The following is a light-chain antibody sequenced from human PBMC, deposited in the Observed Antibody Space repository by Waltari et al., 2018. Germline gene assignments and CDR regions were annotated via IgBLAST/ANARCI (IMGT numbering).Light chain of an antibody. V-gene: IGKV1-5*03. J-gene: IGKJ1*01. CDR1: QSIVVW. CDR3: LQYNSYPWT. CDR2: KAS. Sequence: DVQMTQSPSSLSASVGERVTITCRASQSIVVWLAWYQQKPGKAPRLLIYKASYLESGVPSRFSGSASGTAFTLTISSLQADDFATYYCLQYNSYPWTFGQGTTVEIK.